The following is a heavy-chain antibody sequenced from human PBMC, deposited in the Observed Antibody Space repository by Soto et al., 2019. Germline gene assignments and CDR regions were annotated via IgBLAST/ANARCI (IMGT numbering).Heavy chain of an antibody. CDR1: GFTFSRYS. Sequence: GSLRLSCAASGFTFSRYSMNWVRQAPGKGLEWVSSISSSSSYIYYADSVKGRFTISRDNAKNSLYLQMNSLRAEDTAVYYCARDGGYCSGGSCYGWFDYWGQGTLVTV. V-gene: IGHV3-21*01. D-gene: IGHD2-15*01. CDR3: ARDGGYCSGGSCYGWFDY. CDR2: ISSSSSYI. J-gene: IGHJ4*02.